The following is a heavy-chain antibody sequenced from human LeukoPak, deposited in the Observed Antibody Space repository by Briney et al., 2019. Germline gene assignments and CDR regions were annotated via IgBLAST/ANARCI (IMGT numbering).Heavy chain of an antibody. J-gene: IGHJ4*02. CDR2: IHHSGIT. CDR1: GYSISSGYF. CDR3: ASVGGSPSNYFDY. Sequence: PSETLSLTCTVSGYSISSGYFWGWIRQPPGKGLEWIGSIHHSGITNYNPSLKSRVTISVDTSKNQFSLKLSSVTAADTAVYYCASVGGSPSNYFDYWGQRTLVTGSS. V-gene: IGHV4-38-2*02. D-gene: IGHD3-16*01.